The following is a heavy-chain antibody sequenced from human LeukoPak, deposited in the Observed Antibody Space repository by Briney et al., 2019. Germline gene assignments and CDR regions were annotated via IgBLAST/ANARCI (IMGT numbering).Heavy chain of an antibody. CDR3: VRQPRVHTPDF. CDR2: VSPSDSDT. CDR1: GSSFTSYW. J-gene: IGHJ4*02. Sequence: PGESLQICCQGSGSSFTSYWIGWVRQLRGKGLEWMEIVSPSDSDTRYSPSFQGQVTISADNSITTADLQWSSLKASDTATYYGVRQPRVHTPDFWGQGTLVTVSS. D-gene: IGHD1-1*01. V-gene: IGHV5-51*01.